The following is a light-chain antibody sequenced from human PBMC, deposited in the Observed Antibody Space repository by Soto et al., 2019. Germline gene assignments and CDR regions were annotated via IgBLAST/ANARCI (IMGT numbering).Light chain of an antibody. CDR3: QKYNGAPLT. V-gene: IGKV1-27*01. CDR2: AAS. CDR1: QGIGNY. Sequence: DIQMTQSPSSLSASVRDRVTITCRASQGIGNYLAWYQQKPGKVPKLLIYAASTLQSGVPSRFSGSGSGTDFTLTISSLQPEDVATYYCQKYNGAPLTFGGGTKVEIK. J-gene: IGKJ4*01.